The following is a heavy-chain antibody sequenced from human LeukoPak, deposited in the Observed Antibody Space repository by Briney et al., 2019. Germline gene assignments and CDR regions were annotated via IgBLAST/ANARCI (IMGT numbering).Heavy chain of an antibody. D-gene: IGHD5-18*01. CDR3: ASGNSYDPYNWLDP. CDR2: MNPNSGNT. V-gene: IGHV1-8*02. J-gene: IGHJ5*02. CDR1: GYTFTSYD. Sequence: ASVKVSCKASGYTFTSYDINWVRQATGQGLEWMGWMNPNSGNTGYAQKFQGRVTMTRDNSISTAYMELSSLRSEDTAVYYCASGNSYDPYNWLDPWGQGTLVTVSS.